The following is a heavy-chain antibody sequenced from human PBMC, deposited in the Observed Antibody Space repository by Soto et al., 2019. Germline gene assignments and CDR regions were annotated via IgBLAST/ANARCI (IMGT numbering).Heavy chain of an antibody. Sequence: SETLSLTCTVSGGSIISGDYYWNWIRQPPGKGLEWIGYIYYTGTTKYNPSLKSRATLSVDTAKNRFPLNLNSVTAADTAVYYCARGDTWQLVDLWGQGILVTVSS. CDR2: IYYTGTT. J-gene: IGHJ5*02. V-gene: IGHV4-30-4*02. CDR1: GGSIISGDYY. CDR3: ARGDTWQLVDL. D-gene: IGHD6-6*01.